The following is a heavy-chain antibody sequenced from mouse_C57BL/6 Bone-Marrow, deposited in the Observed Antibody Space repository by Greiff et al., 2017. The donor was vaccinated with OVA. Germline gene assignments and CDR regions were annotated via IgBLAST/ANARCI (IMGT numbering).Heavy chain of an antibody. V-gene: IGHV5-12*01. CDR2: ISNGGGST. CDR1: GFTFSDYY. Sequence: EVNVVESGGGLVQPGGSLKLSCAASGFTFSDYYMYWVRQTPEKRLEWVAYISNGGGSTYYPDTVKGRFTISRDNAKNTLYLQMSRLKSEDTAMYYCARHDYYGSSYFFAYWGQGTLVTVSA. CDR3: ARHDYYGSSYFFAY. D-gene: IGHD1-1*01. J-gene: IGHJ3*01.